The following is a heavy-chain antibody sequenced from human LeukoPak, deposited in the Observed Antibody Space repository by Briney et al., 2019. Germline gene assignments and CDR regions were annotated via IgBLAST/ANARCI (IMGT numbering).Heavy chain of an antibody. CDR1: GFTFSNYG. Sequence: GGSLRLSCAASGFTFSNYGMHWVRQAPGKGLEGGAVISDDGSNKYYADSVKCRFTISRDNSKNTLYLQMTSLRAEDTAVYYCAKDGSDYYGSGSYYPYYFDYWGQGTLVTVSS. CDR2: ISDDGSNK. CDR3: AKDGSDYYGSGSYYPYYFDY. J-gene: IGHJ4*02. V-gene: IGHV3-30*18. D-gene: IGHD3-10*01.